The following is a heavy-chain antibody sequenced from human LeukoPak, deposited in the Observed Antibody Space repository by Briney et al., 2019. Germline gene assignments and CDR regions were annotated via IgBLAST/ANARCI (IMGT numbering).Heavy chain of an antibody. Sequence: AGSLRLSCAASGFTVSSYYMSWVRQAPGKGLEWVAVIYNGGSTYYADSVKGRFTISRDNSKNTLSLHMNSVRAADTPVYFCARARLGSTWARIWKLDAFHIWGQGTMVTVSS. V-gene: IGHV3-53*01. CDR1: GFTVSSYY. J-gene: IGHJ3*02. CDR3: ARARLGSTWARIWKLDAFHI. CDR2: IYNGGST. D-gene: IGHD7-27*01.